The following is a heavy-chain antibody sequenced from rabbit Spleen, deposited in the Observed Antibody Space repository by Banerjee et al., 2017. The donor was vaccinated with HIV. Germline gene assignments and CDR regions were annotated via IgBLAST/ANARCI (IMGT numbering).Heavy chain of an antibody. CDR1: GFSFSGSYS. J-gene: IGHJ4*01. V-gene: IGHV1S45*01. CDR2: INTVTGKA. Sequence: QEQLEESGGDLVKPGASLTLTCTASGFSFSGSYSMCWVRQAPGKGLEWIACINTVTGKAVYASWAKGRFTFSKTSSTTVTLQMTSLTAADTATYFCARDLVGVIGWNFYLWGPGTLVTVS. CDR3: ARDLVGVIGWNFYL. D-gene: IGHD1-1*01.